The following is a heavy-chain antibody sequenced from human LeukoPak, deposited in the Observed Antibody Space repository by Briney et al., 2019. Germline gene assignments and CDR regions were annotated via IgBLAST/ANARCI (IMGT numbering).Heavy chain of an antibody. J-gene: IGHJ4*02. CDR3: ARDRGYGYGHFDY. CDR1: GFAFSGYE. D-gene: IGHD5-18*01. Sequence: PGGSLRLSCAASGFAFSGYEMNWVRHAPGKGLEWVSYISRSGTTIHYADSVEGRFTMSRDNAKNSLFLQMNSLRAEDTAVYYCARDRGYGYGHFDYWGQGTLVTVSS. V-gene: IGHV3-48*03. CDR2: ISRSGTTI.